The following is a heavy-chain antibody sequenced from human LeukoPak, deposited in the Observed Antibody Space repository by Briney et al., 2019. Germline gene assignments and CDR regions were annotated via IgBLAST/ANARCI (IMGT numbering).Heavy chain of an antibody. CDR2: VSSSGSTI. V-gene: IGHV3-11*01. Sequence: GGSLRLSCAASGFTFSDYYMSWLRQARGKGLEWLSYVSSSGSTIYYADSVKGRFTISRDNAKNSLYLQMNSLRTEDTAVYYCASLYGDYPLPDWGQGTLVTVSS. D-gene: IGHD4-17*01. CDR3: ASLYGDYPLPD. J-gene: IGHJ4*02. CDR1: GFTFSDYY.